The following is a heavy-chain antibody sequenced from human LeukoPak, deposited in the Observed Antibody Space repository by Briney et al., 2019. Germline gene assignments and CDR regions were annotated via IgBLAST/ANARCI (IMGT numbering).Heavy chain of an antibody. Sequence: SETLSLTCAVCGGSFSGYCWSWIRQPPGKGLEWIGEINHSGSTNYNPSLKSRVTISVDTSKNQFSLKLSSVTAADTAVYYCARVVPAAIRAQANFDYWGQGTLVTVSS. CDR1: GGSFSGYC. J-gene: IGHJ4*02. CDR2: INHSGST. CDR3: ARVVPAAIRAQANFDY. D-gene: IGHD2-2*01. V-gene: IGHV4-34*01.